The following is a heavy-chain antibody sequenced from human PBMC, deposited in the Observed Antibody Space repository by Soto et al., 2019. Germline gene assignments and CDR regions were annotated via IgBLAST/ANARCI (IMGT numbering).Heavy chain of an antibody. Sequence: SETLSLTSTVSGASITNDASFWTWVRQHPEKGLEWLAYITYGGSIYYDPSLRSRLTVSIDKSKSQFSLNVRSVTAADTAVYYCAKMERTQLWLLVQNWGQGLPVTVSS. CDR3: AKMERTQLWLLVQN. J-gene: IGHJ4*02. V-gene: IGHV4-31*03. CDR1: GASITNDASF. D-gene: IGHD5-18*01. CDR2: ITYGGSI.